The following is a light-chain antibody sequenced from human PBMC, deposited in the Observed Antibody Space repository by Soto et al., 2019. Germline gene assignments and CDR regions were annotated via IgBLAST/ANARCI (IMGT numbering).Light chain of an antibody. CDR1: SSDVGIYNL. CDR3: CSYAGSSTFV. CDR2: EGS. V-gene: IGLV2-23*03. J-gene: IGLJ1*01. Sequence: QSVLTQPASVSGSPGQSITISCTGTSSDVGIYNLVSWYQQHPGKAPKVMIYEGSKRPSGVSNRFSGSKSSNTASLTISGLQAEDEADYDCCSYAGSSTFVFGTGTKLTVL.